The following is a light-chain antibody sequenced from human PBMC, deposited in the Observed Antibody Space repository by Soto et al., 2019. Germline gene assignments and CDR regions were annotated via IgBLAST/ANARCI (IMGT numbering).Light chain of an antibody. J-gene: IGKJ1*01. V-gene: IGKV3-20*01. CDR3: HQNGSAGT. Sequence: EIVLTQSPGTPSLSPGERATLSCRASQTVSNNDLAWYQQKPGQAPRLLIYGASNRATGIPDRFSGSGSGTDFTLTISRLEPEDVAVYYCHQNGSAGTVGQGTKVEIK. CDR2: GAS. CDR1: QTVSNND.